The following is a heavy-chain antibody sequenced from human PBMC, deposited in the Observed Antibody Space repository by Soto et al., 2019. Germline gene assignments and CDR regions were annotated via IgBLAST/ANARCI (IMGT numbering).Heavy chain of an antibody. CDR1: GFTFDDYA. CDR3: AKEIAAAYYFRY. V-gene: IGHV3-9*01. CDR2: ISWNSGSI. D-gene: IGHD6-13*01. Sequence: GGSLRLSCAASGFTFDDYAMHWVRQAPGKGLEWVSGISWNSGSIGYADSVKGRFTISRDNAKNSLYLQMNSLRAEDTVLYYCAKEIAAAYYFRYWGKGTLFTVSS. J-gene: IGHJ4*02.